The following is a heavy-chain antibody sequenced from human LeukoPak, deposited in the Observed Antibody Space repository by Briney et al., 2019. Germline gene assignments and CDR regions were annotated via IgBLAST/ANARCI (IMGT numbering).Heavy chain of an antibody. CDR3: ARTSPYYYGMDV. V-gene: IGHV3-7*01. Sequence: GGSLRLSCAASGFTFSIYWMSWVRQAPGKGLEWVANINQDGSEKYYVDSVKGRFTLSRDNAKNSLYLQMNSLRAADTAVYYCARTSPYYYGMDVWGQGTTVTVSS. CDR1: GFTFSIYW. J-gene: IGHJ6*02. CDR2: INQDGSEK.